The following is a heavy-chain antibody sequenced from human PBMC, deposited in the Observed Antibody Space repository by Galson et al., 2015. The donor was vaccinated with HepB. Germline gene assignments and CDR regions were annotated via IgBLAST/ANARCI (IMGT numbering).Heavy chain of an antibody. J-gene: IGHJ4*02. V-gene: IGHV2-26*01. Sequence: PALVKPTQTLTLTCTVSGFSLSNDRTGVSWIRQPPGKALEWLAHIFSNDEESYSTSLKSRLTISKDTSKSQVVLSMTDMDPVDTATYYCVRIRRDYNGLYPTGYWGPGTLVTVSS. D-gene: IGHD3-16*01. CDR1: GFSLSNDRTG. CDR3: VRIRRDYNGLYPTGY. CDR2: IFSNDEE.